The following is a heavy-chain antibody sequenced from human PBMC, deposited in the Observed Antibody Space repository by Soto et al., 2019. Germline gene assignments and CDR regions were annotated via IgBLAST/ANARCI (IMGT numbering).Heavy chain of an antibody. CDR3: AVRLQDSGSDAFAI. Sequence: SETLSFTCTVSGGSISSYYWSWIRQPAGKGLEWIGRIYTSGSTNYNPSLKSRVTMSVDTSKHQFSLRLSCVTAAETAVYYCAVRLQDSGSDAFAIWGQGTMVT. CDR1: GGSISSYY. J-gene: IGHJ3*02. D-gene: IGHD3-16*01. CDR2: IYTSGST. V-gene: IGHV4-4*07.